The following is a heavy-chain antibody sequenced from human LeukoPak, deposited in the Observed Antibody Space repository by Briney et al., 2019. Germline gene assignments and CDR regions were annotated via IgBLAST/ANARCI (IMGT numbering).Heavy chain of an antibody. CDR3: ARVFARSGEISGSYFYY. CDR2: IIPIFGRA. V-gene: IGHV1-69*05. J-gene: IGHJ4*02. Sequence: GSSVKVSCKASGGTFSSYAINWVRQAPGQGPEWMGGIIPIFGRANYAQKFQGRVTMTTNDSTSTAYMELSSLRSEDTAVYYCARVFARSGEISGSYFYYWGQGTLVTVSS. CDR1: GGTFSSYA. D-gene: IGHD1-26*01.